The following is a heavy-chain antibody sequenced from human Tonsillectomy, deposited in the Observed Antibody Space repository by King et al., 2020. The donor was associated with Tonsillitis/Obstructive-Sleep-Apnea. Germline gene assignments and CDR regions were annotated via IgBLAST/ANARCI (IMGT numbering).Heavy chain of an antibody. CDR2: IYWDDDK. Sequence: TLKESGPTLVKPTQTLTLTCTFSGFSLSTSGVGVGWIRQPPGKALEWLALIYWDDDKRYSPSLKSRLTITKDTSKNQVVLTMTNMDPVDTATYYCAHNGDYYGSGVYNTDYYMDVGAKGPRSPSP. CDR3: AHNGDYYGSGVYNTDYYMDV. V-gene: IGHV2-5*02. D-gene: IGHD3-10*01. J-gene: IGHJ6*03. CDR1: GFSLSTSGVG.